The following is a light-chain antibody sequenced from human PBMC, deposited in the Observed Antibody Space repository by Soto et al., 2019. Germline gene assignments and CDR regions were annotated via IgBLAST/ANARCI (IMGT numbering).Light chain of an antibody. J-gene: IGLJ2*01. CDR1: SSDVGGYNY. Sequence: QSALTQPPSASGSPGQSVTISCTGSSSDVGGYNYVSWYQQHPGKAPKLMIYDVSKRPSGVPDRFSGSKSGNTASLTVSGLQAEDEADYYCSSYAGSNIVVFGGGTQVTVL. V-gene: IGLV2-8*01. CDR3: SSYAGSNIVV. CDR2: DVS.